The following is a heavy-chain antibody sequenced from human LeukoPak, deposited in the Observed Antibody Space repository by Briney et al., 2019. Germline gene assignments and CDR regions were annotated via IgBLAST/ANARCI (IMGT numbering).Heavy chain of an antibody. CDR2: ISAYNGNT. V-gene: IGHV1-18*01. J-gene: IGHJ4*02. Sequence: ASLKVSCKASGYTFTSYGISWVRQAPGQGLEWMGWISAYNGNTNYAQKLQGRVTMTTDTSTSTAYMELRSLRSDDTAVYYCARSTGVTMVRGVNDWGQGTLVTVSS. CDR3: ARSTGVTMVRGVND. D-gene: IGHD3-10*01. CDR1: GYTFTSYG.